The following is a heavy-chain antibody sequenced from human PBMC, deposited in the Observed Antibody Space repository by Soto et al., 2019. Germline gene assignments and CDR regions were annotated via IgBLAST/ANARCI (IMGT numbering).Heavy chain of an antibody. J-gene: IGHJ4*02. CDR1: GASISNTDW. CDR3: AIPGAGDFDF. V-gene: IGHV4-4*02. CDR2: IYHSGTT. D-gene: IGHD1-26*01. Sequence: LSLTCAVSGASISNTDWWTWVRQPPGKGLEWIGEIYHSGTTNCDPSLKSRVTISLDKSKNQFSLTLSSVTAADTAVYYCAIPGAGDFDFWGQGTLVTVSS.